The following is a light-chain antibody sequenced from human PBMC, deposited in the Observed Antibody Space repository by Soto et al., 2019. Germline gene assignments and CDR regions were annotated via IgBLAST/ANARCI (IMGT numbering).Light chain of an antibody. CDR1: QSVRDN. J-gene: IGKJ4*01. Sequence: EILLTQSAATLAVSPGEGATLSCRASQSVRDNLAWYQQKPGQAPRLLIYRASTRATGVPARFSGSGSGTEFTLTITSLHSEDFGVDYGKQYNYLTLTLRGGSKVDIX. CDR2: RAS. CDR3: KQYNYLTLT. V-gene: IGKV3-15*01.